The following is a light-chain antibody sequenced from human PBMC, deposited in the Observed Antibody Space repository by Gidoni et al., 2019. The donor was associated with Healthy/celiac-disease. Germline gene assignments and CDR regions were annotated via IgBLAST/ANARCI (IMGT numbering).Light chain of an antibody. Sequence: QSALTQPRSVSGSPGQSVTISCTGTSSDVGGYNYVSWYQQHPGKAPTLMIYDVSKRPSGVPDRFSGSKSGNTASLTISGLQAEDEADYYCCSYAGRDVVFGGGTKLTVL. V-gene: IGLV2-11*01. J-gene: IGLJ2*01. CDR2: DVS. CDR1: SSDVGGYNY. CDR3: CSYAGRDVV.